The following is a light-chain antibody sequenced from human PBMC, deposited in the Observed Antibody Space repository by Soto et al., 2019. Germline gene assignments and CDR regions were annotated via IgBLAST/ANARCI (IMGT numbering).Light chain of an antibody. CDR1: QSVSSY. J-gene: IGKJ1*01. CDR2: GAS. CDR3: QQYGNSPRT. V-gene: IGKV3-20*01. Sequence: EMVLTQSPATVALSPGERATLSCRASQSVSSYLAWYQQKPGQAPRLLIYGASSRATGIPARFSGSGSGTGFTLTISRLEPQDFAVYYCQQYGNSPRTFGQGTKVDIK.